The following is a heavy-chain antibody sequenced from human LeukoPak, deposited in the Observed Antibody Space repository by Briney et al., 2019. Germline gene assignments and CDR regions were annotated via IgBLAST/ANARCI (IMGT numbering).Heavy chain of an antibody. CDR2: IKGDGSST. Sequence: GGSLRLSCAASGFTFSSYWMHWVRHTPGKGLVWVSRIKGDGSSTSYADSAKGRFTISRDNAKNTLYLQMNSLRAEDTAVYYCARDGYSFGHDFDYWGQGTLVTVSS. J-gene: IGHJ4*02. D-gene: IGHD5-18*01. V-gene: IGHV3-74*01. CDR1: GFTFSSYW. CDR3: ARDGYSFGHDFDY.